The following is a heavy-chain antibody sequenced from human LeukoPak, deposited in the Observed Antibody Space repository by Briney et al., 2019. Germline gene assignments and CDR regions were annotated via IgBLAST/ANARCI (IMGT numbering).Heavy chain of an antibody. CDR2: IIPLFDTA. Sequence: SVKVSCKASGSTFTNHGISWVREAPGQGLEWMGGIIPLFDTADYAQKFQGRLTITADESTSTAYMELSSLRAEDTAVYYCARHNNGYYYDSSGYYYKRGYFDYWGQGTLVTVSS. J-gene: IGHJ4*02. V-gene: IGHV1-69*13. CDR1: GSTFTNHG. D-gene: IGHD3-22*01. CDR3: ARHNNGYYYDSSGYYYKRGYFDY.